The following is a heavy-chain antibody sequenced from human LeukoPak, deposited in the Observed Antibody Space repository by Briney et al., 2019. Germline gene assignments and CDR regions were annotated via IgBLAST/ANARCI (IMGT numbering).Heavy chain of an antibody. CDR3: ASCSGTDCYWYFDL. V-gene: IGHV4-59*08. J-gene: IGHJ2*01. CDR1: GGSIANHY. CDR2: IYYTGRT. D-gene: IGHD3-10*02. Sequence: PSETLSLTCTVSGGSIANHYWTWIRQPPGKGLEWIGYIYYTGRTQYNPSLKSRVTISLDTSKNNLSLELSSVTAADTAMYYCASCSGTDCYWYFDLWGRGTLVTVSS.